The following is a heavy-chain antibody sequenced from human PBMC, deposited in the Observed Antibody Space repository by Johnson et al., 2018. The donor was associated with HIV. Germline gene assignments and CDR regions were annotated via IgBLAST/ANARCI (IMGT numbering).Heavy chain of an antibody. Sequence: VQLVESGGGLVQPGGSLRLSCAASGFTVSSNYMTWVRQAPGKGLEWVSVISGNGATTYYADSVKGRFTISRDNSKNTLYLHMNSLRAEDTAVYYCAREYDAFDIWGQGTMVTVSS. V-gene: IGHV3-23*04. CDR1: GFTVSSNY. CDR2: ISGNGATT. CDR3: AREYDAFDI. J-gene: IGHJ3*02.